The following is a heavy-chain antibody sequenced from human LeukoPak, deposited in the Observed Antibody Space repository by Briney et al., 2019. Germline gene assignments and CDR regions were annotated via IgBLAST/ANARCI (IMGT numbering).Heavy chain of an antibody. J-gene: IGHJ4*02. D-gene: IGHD3-10*01. CDR3: ARALMVRGVITYYYFDY. V-gene: IGHV4-61*01. CDR2: IYYSGST. Sequence: SQTLSPTCTVSGRSVSSGSYCWSWIRHPPGRGLEWVGYIYYSGSTNYNPSLKSRVTISVDTSKNQSSLKLSSVTAADTAVYYCARALMVRGVITYYYFDYWGQGTLVTVSS. CDR1: GRSVSSGSYC.